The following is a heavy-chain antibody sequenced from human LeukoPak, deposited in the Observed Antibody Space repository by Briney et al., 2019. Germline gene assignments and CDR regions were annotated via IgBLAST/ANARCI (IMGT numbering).Heavy chain of an antibody. CDR3: ARDQVDRIWYFDY. CDR1: GFTFSNAW. J-gene: IGHJ4*02. V-gene: IGHV3-21*01. CDR2: ISSNSIYV. D-gene: IGHD1-14*01. Sequence: PGGSPRLSCAASGFTFSNAWMNWVRQAPGKGLEWVSSISSNSIYVFYADSMKGRFTISRDNAKNSLSLQMNSLRAEDTAVYYCARDQVDRIWYFDYWGQGTLVTVSS.